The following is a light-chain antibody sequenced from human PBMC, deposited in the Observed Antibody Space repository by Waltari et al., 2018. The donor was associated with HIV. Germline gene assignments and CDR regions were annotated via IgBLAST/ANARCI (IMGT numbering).Light chain of an antibody. J-gene: IGLJ3*02. CDR1: TFNIGNQY. CDR2: DTN. CDR3: GTWDSSLNSWE. V-gene: IGLV1-51*01. Sequence: QSVLTQPPSVSAAPGQKVTLSCSGATFNIGNQYVSWFQQLPGTAPKLLIYDTNKRPAGISDRFSGSKSGTSATLGITGLQTGDEADYYCGTWDSSLNSWEFGGGTKLTVL.